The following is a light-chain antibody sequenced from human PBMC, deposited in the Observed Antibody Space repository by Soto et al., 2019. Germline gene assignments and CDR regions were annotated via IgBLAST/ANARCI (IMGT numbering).Light chain of an antibody. Sequence: EIVMTQSPATLSVSPGERATLSGRASQYIGSNLAWYQQKPGQAPRLLIYDASNRATGIPARFSGSGSGTDFTLTISSLEPEDFAVYYCQQRSNWPPLTFGGGTKVDIK. CDR1: QYIGSN. CDR2: DAS. V-gene: IGKV3-11*01. CDR3: QQRSNWPPLT. J-gene: IGKJ4*01.